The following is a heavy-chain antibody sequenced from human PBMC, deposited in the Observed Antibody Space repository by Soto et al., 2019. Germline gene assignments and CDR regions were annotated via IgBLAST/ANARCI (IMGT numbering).Heavy chain of an antibody. CDR3: ARDADTAMVNENYYYYGMDV. CDR1: GFTFSSYG. J-gene: IGHJ6*02. Sequence: GGSLRLSCAASGFTFSSYGMHWVRQAPGKGLEWVAVIWYDGSNKYYADSVKGRFTISRDNSKNTLYLQMNSLRAEDTAVYYCARDADTAMVNENYYYYGMDVWGQGTTVTVSS. V-gene: IGHV3-33*01. D-gene: IGHD5-18*01. CDR2: IWYDGSNK.